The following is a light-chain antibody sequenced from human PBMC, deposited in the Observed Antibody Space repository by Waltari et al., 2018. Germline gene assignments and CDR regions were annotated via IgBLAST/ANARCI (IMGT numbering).Light chain of an antibody. J-gene: IGKJ1*01. CDR3: QQYYSTPWT. CDR2: WAS. V-gene: IGKV4-1*01. Sequence: DIVMTQSPDSLAVSLGERATINCKSSQSVLYSSNNKNYLAWYQQKPGPPHKLLIYWASTRASGVPDRFSGSGSGTDFTLTISSLQAEDVAVYYCQQYYSTPWTFGQGTKVEIK. CDR1: QSVLYSSNNKNY.